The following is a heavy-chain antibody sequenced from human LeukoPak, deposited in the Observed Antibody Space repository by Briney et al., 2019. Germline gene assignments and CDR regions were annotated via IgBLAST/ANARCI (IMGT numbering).Heavy chain of an antibody. Sequence: WETLSLTCTVSGGSISSYYWSWIRQPPGKGLEWIGYIYYSGSTNYSPSLKSRVTISVDTSKNQFSLKLSSVTAADTAVYYCARSSGSYRRDAFDIWGQGTMVTVSS. J-gene: IGHJ3*02. CDR2: IYYSGST. CDR1: GGSISSYY. V-gene: IGHV4-59*01. CDR3: ARSSGSYRRDAFDI. D-gene: IGHD1-26*01.